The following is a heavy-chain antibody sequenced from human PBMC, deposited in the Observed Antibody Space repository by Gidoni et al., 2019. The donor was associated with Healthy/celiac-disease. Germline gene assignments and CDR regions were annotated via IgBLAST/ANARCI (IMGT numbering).Heavy chain of an antibody. CDR2: IKQDGSEK. CDR1: GFTFSSYW. V-gene: IGHV3-7*04. D-gene: IGHD3-3*01. J-gene: IGHJ5*02. Sequence: EVQLVESGGGLVQPGGSLRLSCAASGFTFSSYWMSWVRQAPGKGLEWVANIKQDGSEKYYVDSVKGRFTISRDNAKNSLYLQMNSLRAEDTAVYYCARDQYDFWSGYYSGNNWFDPWGQGTLVTVSS. CDR3: ARDQYDFWSGYYSGNNWFDP.